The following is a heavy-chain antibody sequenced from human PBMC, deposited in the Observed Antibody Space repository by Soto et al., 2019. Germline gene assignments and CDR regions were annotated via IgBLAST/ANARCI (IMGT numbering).Heavy chain of an antibody. J-gene: IGHJ6*02. CDR3: ARAQMYYYGSGSYYVNYYYYYGMDV. D-gene: IGHD3-10*01. Sequence: SETLSLTCAVYGGSFSGYYWSWIRQPPGKGLEWIGEINHSGSTNYNPSLKSRVTISVDTSKNQFSLKLSSVTAADTAVYYCARAQMYYYGSGSYYVNYYYYYGMDVWGQGTTVT. CDR1: GGSFSGYY. CDR2: INHSGST. V-gene: IGHV4-34*01.